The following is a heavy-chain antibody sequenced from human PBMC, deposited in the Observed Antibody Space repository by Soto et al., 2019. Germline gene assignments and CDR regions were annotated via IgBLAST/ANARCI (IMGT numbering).Heavy chain of an antibody. CDR3: AREGGYDYGHWYFDL. CDR2: IIPILGIA. D-gene: IGHD3-22*01. J-gene: IGHJ2*01. Sequence: QVQLVQSGAEVKKPGSSVKVSCKASGGTFSSYTISCVRQAPGQGLEWMGRIIPILGIANYAQKFQGRVTITADKSTSTAYMELSSLRSEDTAVYYCAREGGYDYGHWYFDLWGRGTLVTVSS. V-gene: IGHV1-69*08. CDR1: GGTFSSYT.